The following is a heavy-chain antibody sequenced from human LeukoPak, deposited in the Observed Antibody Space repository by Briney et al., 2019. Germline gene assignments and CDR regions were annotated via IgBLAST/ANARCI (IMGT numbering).Heavy chain of an antibody. CDR1: GGSFSGYY. J-gene: IGHJ4*02. V-gene: IGHV4-34*01. D-gene: IGHD6-13*01. CDR2: INHSGST. CDR3: ARRGRAAAGIGY. Sequence: SETLSLTCAVYGGSFSGYYWSWIRQPPGKGLEWIGEINHSGSTNYNPSLKSRVTISVDTSKNQFSLKLSSVTAADTAVYYCARRGRAAAGIGYWGQGTLVNVSS.